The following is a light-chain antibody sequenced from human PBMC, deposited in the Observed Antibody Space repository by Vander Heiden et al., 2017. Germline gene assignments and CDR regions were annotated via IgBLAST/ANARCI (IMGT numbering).Light chain of an antibody. CDR1: QSISSY. J-gene: IGKJ2*01. CDR2: AAS. V-gene: IGKV1-39*01. Sequence: PSSLSASVGDRVTITCRESQSISSYLNWYQQKPGKAPKLLIYAASSLQSGVPSRFSGSGSGTDFTLTISSLQPEDFATYYCQQSYSTPRTFGQGTKLEIK. CDR3: QQSYSTPRT.